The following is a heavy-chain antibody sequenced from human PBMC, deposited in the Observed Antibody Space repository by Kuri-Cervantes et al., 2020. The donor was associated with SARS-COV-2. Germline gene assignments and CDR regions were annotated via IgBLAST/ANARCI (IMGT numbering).Heavy chain of an antibody. Sequence: GESLKISCVASEFNFRYYGMYWVRQAPGKGLEWVAVISYDGRDTYYGDSVKARFTISRDNSKNTLYLQMNSLRPEDTGVYYCAKPGSVRGIIREDHYGLDVWGQGTTVTVSS. J-gene: IGHJ6*02. V-gene: IGHV3-30*18. D-gene: IGHD3-10*01. CDR3: AKPGSVRGIIREDHYGLDV. CDR2: ISYDGRDT. CDR1: EFNFRYYG.